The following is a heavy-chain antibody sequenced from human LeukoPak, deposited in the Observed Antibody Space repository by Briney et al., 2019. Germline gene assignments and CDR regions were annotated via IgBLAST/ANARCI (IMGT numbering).Heavy chain of an antibody. J-gene: IGHJ3*02. CDR1: GGSISSYY. CDR2: LYTSGST. V-gene: IGHV4-4*07. CDR3: AKNTPIVWVAFDI. D-gene: IGHD3-16*01. Sequence: SETLSLTCTVSGGSISSYYWSWIRQPAGKGLEWIGRLYTSGSTNYNPSLKSRVTMSVDTSKNQLSLKLSSVTAADTAVYYCAKNTPIVWVAFDIWGQGTMVTVSS.